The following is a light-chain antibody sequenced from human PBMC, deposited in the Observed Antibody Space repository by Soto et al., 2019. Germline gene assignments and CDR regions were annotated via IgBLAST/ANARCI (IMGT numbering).Light chain of an antibody. V-gene: IGLV3-1*01. J-gene: IGLJ2*01. Sequence: SYELTQPPSVSVSPGQTGTIACSGDKLGDKYVCWYQQKAGQSPVLVIYQDDKRPSGITERFSGSNSGNTATLTISGTQAMDEADYFCQAWDINTAVFGGGTKVTVL. CDR1: KLGDKY. CDR3: QAWDINTAV. CDR2: QDD.